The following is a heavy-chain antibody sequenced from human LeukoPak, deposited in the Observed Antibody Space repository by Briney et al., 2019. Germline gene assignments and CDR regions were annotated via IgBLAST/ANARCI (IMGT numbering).Heavy chain of an antibody. J-gene: IGHJ4*02. Sequence: SETLSLTCAVYGGSFSRYSWSWIRQPPGKGLEWIGEINHSGSTNYNPSLKGRVTISVDTSKNQFYLKLRSVTAADTAVYYCARVVGKYSSSWYYWGQGTLVTVSS. D-gene: IGHD6-13*01. CDR1: GGSFSRYS. CDR3: ARVVGKYSSSWYY. V-gene: IGHV4-34*01. CDR2: INHSGST.